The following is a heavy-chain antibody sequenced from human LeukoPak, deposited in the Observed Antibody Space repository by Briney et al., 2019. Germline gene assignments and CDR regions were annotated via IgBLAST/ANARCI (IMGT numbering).Heavy chain of an antibody. Sequence: GGSLRLSCAASGFIFDDNGMSWARQAPGKGLEWVSSINWHGVSTGYADSVKGRFTISRDNAQNSLYLQMNSLRAEDTALYYCARVGSSAYGDAFAIWGQGTMVTVSS. CDR3: ARVGSSAYGDAFAI. V-gene: IGHV3-20*04. D-gene: IGHD3-22*01. CDR1: GFIFDDNG. J-gene: IGHJ3*02. CDR2: INWHGVST.